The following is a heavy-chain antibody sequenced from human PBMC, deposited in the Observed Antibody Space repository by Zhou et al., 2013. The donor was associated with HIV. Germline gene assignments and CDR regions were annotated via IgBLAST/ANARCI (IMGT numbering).Heavy chain of an antibody. V-gene: IGHV1-8*01. CDR1: GYTFTNYD. D-gene: IGHD2-15*01. J-gene: IGHJ5*02. Sequence: QVQLVQSGAEVRKPGASVKVSCKTSGYTFTNYDINWVRQATGQGLEWMGWMNPHSGNTGYAQRFQGRVTMTRNNSIGTAYMELSSLRSDDTAVYYCTRGGYCSGGSCYVRFDPWGQGTLVTVSS. CDR3: TRGGYCSGGSCYVRFDP. CDR2: MNPHSGNT.